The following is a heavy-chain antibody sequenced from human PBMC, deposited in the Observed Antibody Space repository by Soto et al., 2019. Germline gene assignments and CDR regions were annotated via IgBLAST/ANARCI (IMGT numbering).Heavy chain of an antibody. J-gene: IGHJ4*02. CDR1: GFTFSSYW. D-gene: IGHD6-6*01. CDR3: AAQVSIAARPGFYY. V-gene: IGHV3-7*01. CDR2: IKQDGSEK. Sequence: GGSLRLSCAASGFTFSSYWMSWVRQAPGKGLEWVANIKQDGSEKYYVDSVKGRFTISRDNAKNSLYLQMNSLRAEVTAVYYCAAQVSIAARPGFYYWGQGTLVTVSS.